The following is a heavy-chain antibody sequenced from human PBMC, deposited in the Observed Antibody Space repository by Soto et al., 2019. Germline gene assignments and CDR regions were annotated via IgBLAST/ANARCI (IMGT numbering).Heavy chain of an antibody. CDR3: AREGITMVRGVPHNWFDP. Sequence: QVQLVESGGGVVQPGRSLRLSCAASGFTFSSYGMHWVRQAPGKGLEWVAVIWYEGSNKYYADSVKGRFTISRDNSKNTLYLQTNSLRAEDTAVYYCAREGITMVRGVPHNWFDPWGQGTLVTVSS. CDR1: GFTFSSYG. D-gene: IGHD3-10*01. J-gene: IGHJ5*02. CDR2: IWYEGSNK. V-gene: IGHV3-33*01.